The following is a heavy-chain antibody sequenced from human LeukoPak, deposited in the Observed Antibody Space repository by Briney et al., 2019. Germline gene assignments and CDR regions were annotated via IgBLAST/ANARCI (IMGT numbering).Heavy chain of an antibody. Sequence: GGSLRLTCAASGFTVGSGRRMSWVRQAPGEGLEWISTIYSDDATNYGDSVKGRFTISRDNSRNTLDLQMNSLRVEDTAVYYCVRERFNNDYEAWGQGILVTVSS. V-gene: IGHV3-53*01. J-gene: IGHJ5*02. CDR2: IYSDDAT. D-gene: IGHD3-22*01. CDR3: VRERFNNDYEA. CDR1: GFTVGSGR.